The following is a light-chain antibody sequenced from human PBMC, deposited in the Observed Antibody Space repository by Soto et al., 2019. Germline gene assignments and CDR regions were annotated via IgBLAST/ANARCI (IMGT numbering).Light chain of an antibody. CDR2: ETD. Sequence: QSVLTQPPSVSGTPGQRVTISCSGSSSNVAINPVNWYQHLPGAAPRLLIYETDRRSSGVPDRFSASKSGTSAPLAISGLTSEDEADYYCEAWDETLDGLYVFGTGTKVTVL. J-gene: IGLJ1*01. V-gene: IGLV1-44*01. CDR3: EAWDETLDGLYV. CDR1: SSNVAINP.